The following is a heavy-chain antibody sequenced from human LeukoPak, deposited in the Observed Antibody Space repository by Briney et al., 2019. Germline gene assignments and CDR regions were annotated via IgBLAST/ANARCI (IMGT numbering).Heavy chain of an antibody. CDR1: GYIFINYG. Sequence: GASVKVSCKASGYIFINYGISWVRQAPGQGLEWMGWISGYNGNTNYAQKLQGRVTMTTDTSTSTAYMELRSLRPDDTAVYYCARDLSSGWTTDWGQGTLVTVSS. CDR3: ARDLSSGWTTD. D-gene: IGHD6-19*01. V-gene: IGHV1-18*01. CDR2: ISGYNGNT. J-gene: IGHJ4*02.